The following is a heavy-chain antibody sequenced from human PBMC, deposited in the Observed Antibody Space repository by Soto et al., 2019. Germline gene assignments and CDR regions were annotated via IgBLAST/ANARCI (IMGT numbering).Heavy chain of an antibody. CDR1: GFTFSSYW. V-gene: IGHV3-7*01. CDR2: IKEDGSEK. J-gene: IGHJ4*02. D-gene: IGHD2-2*01. Sequence: EVQLVESGGGLVQPGGSLRLSCAASGFTFSSYWMTWVRQAPGKGLEWVASIKEDGSEKHYGDSVKGRFTISRDNAKNSLYLQMTSQCAADAAFYCCARAIPSAGEYWGQGTLVTVSS. CDR3: ARAIPSAGEY.